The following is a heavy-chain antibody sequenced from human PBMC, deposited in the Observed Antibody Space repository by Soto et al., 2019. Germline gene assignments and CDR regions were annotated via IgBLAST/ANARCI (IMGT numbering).Heavy chain of an antibody. J-gene: IGHJ6*02. Sequence: GASVKVSCKASGYTFTSYDINWVRQATGQGLEWMGWMNPNSGNTGYAQKFQGRVTMTRNTSISTAYMELSSLRSEDTAVYYCARLSYDYVWGSYKGMDVWGQGTTVTVSS. D-gene: IGHD3-16*01. CDR3: ARLSYDYVWGSYKGMDV. V-gene: IGHV1-8*01. CDR1: GYTFTSYD. CDR2: MNPNSGNT.